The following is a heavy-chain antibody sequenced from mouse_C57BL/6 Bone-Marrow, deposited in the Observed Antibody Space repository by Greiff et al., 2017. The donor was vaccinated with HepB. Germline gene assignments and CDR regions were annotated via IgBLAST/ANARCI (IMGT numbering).Heavy chain of an antibody. CDR2: IDPNSGGT. CDR1: GYAFTNYL. J-gene: IGHJ3*01. Sequence: QVQLQQSGAELVRPGTSVKVSCKASGYAFTNYLIEWVKQRPGRGLEWIGRIDPNSGGTKYNEKFKSKATLTVDKPSSTAYMQLSSLTSEDSAVYYCARSVVYDDGAWFAYWGQGTLVTVSA. V-gene: IGHV1-54*01. CDR3: ARSVVYDDGAWFAY. D-gene: IGHD2-12*01.